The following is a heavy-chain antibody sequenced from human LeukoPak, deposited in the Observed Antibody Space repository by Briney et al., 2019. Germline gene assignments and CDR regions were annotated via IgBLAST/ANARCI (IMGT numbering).Heavy chain of an antibody. CDR3: ARGSGVADPWDY. CDR2: IYHSGST. Sequence: PSETLSLTCTVSGGSISSYYWSWIRQPPGKGLEWIGYIYHSGSTYYNPSLKSRVTISVDRSKNQFSLKLSSVTAADTAVYYCARGSGVADPWDYWGQGTLVTVSS. CDR1: GGSISSYY. J-gene: IGHJ4*02. D-gene: IGHD3-10*01. V-gene: IGHV4-59*12.